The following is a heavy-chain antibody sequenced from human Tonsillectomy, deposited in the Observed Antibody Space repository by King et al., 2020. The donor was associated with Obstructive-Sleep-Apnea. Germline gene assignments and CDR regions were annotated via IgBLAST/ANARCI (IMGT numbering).Heavy chain of an antibody. J-gene: IGHJ5*02. CDR1: GYSATTYD. CDR2: INPSGTGT. Sequence: QLVQSGAEVKKPGASVKISCKASGYSATTYDIHWVRQAPGQGLEWVGGINPSGTGTTYAQKFQGRVTMTRDTSTRRVYMELSRLRSEDTAVYYCASFYFSSKWSASWFDPWGQGTLVTVSS. D-gene: IGHD2/OR15-2a*01. CDR3: ASFYFSSKWSASWFDP. V-gene: IGHV1-46*01.